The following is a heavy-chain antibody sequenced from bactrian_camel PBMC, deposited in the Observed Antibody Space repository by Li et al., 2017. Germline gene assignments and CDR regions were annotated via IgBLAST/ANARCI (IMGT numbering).Heavy chain of an antibody. CDR2: IRSGGGTT. CDR3: VRDGGSSYFGY. CDR1: GFTFSGYW. J-gene: IGHJ6*01. Sequence: HVQLVESGGGLVQPGGTLRLSCAASGFTFSGYWMYWIRQAPGKGLEWVSTIRSGGGTTVYADSVKGRFTISRDNAKNMVYLLMNSLKSEDTAVYYCVRDGGSSYFGYWGQGTQVTVS. D-gene: IGHD6*01. V-gene: IGHV3S1*01.